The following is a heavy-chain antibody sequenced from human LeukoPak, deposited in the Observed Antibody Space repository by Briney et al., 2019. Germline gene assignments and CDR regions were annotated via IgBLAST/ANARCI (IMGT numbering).Heavy chain of an antibody. CDR1: GGSISSSSYY. Sequence: PSETLSLTCTVSGGSISSSSYYWGWIRQPPGKGLEWIGSIYYSGSTYYNPSLKSRVTISADTSKNQFSLKLSSVTAADTAVYYCATYIMVRGVPGAFDIWGQGTMVTVST. J-gene: IGHJ3*02. D-gene: IGHD3-10*01. CDR2: IYYSGST. V-gene: IGHV4-39*01. CDR3: ATYIMVRGVPGAFDI.